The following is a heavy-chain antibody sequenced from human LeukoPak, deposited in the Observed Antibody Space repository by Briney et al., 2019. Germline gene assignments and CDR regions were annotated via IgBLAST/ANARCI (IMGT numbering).Heavy chain of an antibody. J-gene: IGHJ6*03. CDR1: GYTFTGYY. V-gene: IGHV1-2*06. D-gene: IGHD3-10*01. CDR2: INPNSGGT. Sequence: ASVKVSCKASGYTFTGYYMHWVRQAPGQGLEWMGRINPNSGGTNYAQKFQGRVTMTRDTSISTAYMELSRLRSDDTAVYYCARGLHYYGSGSYSDYYYYYMDVWGKGTTVTVSS. CDR3: ARGLHYYGSGSYSDYYYYYMDV.